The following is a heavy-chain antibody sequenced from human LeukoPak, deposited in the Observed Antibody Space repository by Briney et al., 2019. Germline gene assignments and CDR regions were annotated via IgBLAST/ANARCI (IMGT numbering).Heavy chain of an antibody. CDR3: ARRVSRTYWYFDL. J-gene: IGHJ2*01. V-gene: IGHV5-10-1*01. CDR2: IDPSDSYT. Sequence: GESLRISCKGCGYSFTSYWISWVRQMPGKGLEWMGRIDPSDSYTNYSPSFQGHVAISADKVISTAYLQWSSLKASDTDMYYCARRVSRTYWYFDLGGRSTLVTVSS. D-gene: IGHD6-13*01. CDR1: GYSFTSYW.